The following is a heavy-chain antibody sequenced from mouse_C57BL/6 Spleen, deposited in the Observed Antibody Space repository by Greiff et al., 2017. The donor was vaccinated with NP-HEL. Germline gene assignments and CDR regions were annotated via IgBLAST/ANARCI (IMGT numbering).Heavy chain of an antibody. CDR1: GFTFSSYT. Sequence: EVMLVESGGGLVKPGGSLKLSCAASGFTFSSYTMSWVRQTPEKRLEWVATISGGGGNTYYPDSVKGRFTISRDNAKNTLYLQMSSLRSEDTALYYCARHPYGSSYWYFDVWGTGTTVTVSS. D-gene: IGHD1-1*01. CDR3: ARHPYGSSYWYFDV. J-gene: IGHJ1*03. CDR2: ISGGGGNT. V-gene: IGHV5-9*01.